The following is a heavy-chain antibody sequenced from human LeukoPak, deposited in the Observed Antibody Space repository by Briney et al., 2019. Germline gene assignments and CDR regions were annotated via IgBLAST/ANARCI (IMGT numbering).Heavy chain of an antibody. J-gene: IGHJ4*02. CDR3: ARDPSGGGSASDY. CDR1: GYSLTSYP. Sequence: ASVKVSCKASGYSLTSYPVNWVRQAPGQGLEWIGWINTETQKPTYAQGFTGRFVFPLDTSLSTAYLQISNLKAEDTAIYYCARDPSGGGSASDYWGQGTLVTVSP. V-gene: IGHV7-4-1*02. D-gene: IGHD1-26*01. CDR2: INTETQKP.